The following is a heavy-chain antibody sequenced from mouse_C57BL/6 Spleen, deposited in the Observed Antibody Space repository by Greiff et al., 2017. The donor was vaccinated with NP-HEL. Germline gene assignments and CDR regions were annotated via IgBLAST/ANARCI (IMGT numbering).Heavy chain of an antibody. Sequence: DVMLVESGGGLVKPGGSLKLSCAASGFTFSDYGMHWVRQAPEKGLEWVAYISSGSSTIYYADTVKGRFTITRDNAKNTQFLQMTSLRSEDTAMYYCARDDYDYHAMDYWGQGTSVTVSS. CDR3: ARDDYDYHAMDY. J-gene: IGHJ4*01. CDR2: ISSGSSTI. CDR1: GFTFSDYG. D-gene: IGHD1-1*02. V-gene: IGHV5-17*01.